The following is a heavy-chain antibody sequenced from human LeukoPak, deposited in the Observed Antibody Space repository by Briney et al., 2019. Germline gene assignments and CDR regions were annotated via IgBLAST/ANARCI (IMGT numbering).Heavy chain of an antibody. V-gene: IGHV3-9*01. D-gene: IGHD6-19*01. Sequence: GRSLRLSCAASGFTFDDYAMHWVRQAPGKGLEWVSGISWNSGSIGYADSVKGRFTISRDNAKNSLYLQMNSLRAEDTALYYCAKGMGIAVAGTHDYWGQGTLVTVSS. J-gene: IGHJ4*02. CDR2: ISWNSGSI. CDR1: GFTFDDYA. CDR3: AKGMGIAVAGTHDY.